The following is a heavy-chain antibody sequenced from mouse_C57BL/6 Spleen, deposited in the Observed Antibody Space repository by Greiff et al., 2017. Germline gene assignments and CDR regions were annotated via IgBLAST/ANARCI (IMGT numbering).Heavy chain of an antibody. CDR3: ARDGYYGYAMDY. CDR1: GYSITSGYD. V-gene: IGHV3-1*01. CDR2: ISYSGST. Sequence: EVKLQESGPGMVKPSQSLSLTCTVTGYSITSGYDWHWIRHFPGNKLEWMGYISYSGSTNYNPPLKSRISITHDTSKNHFFLKLNSVTTEDTATYYCARDGYYGYAMDYWGQGTSVTVSS. J-gene: IGHJ4*01. D-gene: IGHD2-3*01.